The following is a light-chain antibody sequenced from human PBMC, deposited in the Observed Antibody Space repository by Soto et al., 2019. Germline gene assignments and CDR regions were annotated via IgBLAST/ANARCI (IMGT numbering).Light chain of an antibody. CDR2: STN. J-gene: IGLJ3*02. CDR3: VLYMGSGSYLV. CDR1: SGSVSISYY. Sequence: QAVVTQEPSFSVSPGGTVTLTCGLSSGSVSISYYPSWYQQTAGQAPRTLIYSTNTRSSGVPDRFSGSILGNKAALTITGAQADDESDYYCVLYMGSGSYLVFGGGTKLTV. V-gene: IGLV8-61*01.